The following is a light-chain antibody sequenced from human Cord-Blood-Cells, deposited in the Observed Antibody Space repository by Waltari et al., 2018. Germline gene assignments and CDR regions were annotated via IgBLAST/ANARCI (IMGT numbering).Light chain of an antibody. Sequence: QLVLTQSPSASASLGASVKLTCTLSSGHSSYAIAWHQQQPEKGPRYLMKLNSDGSHSKGDGIADRFSDPSSGAELYLTLSSLQSEDEADYYCQTWGTGIQVFGGGTKLTVL. V-gene: IGLV4-69*01. CDR2: LNSDGSH. CDR1: SGHSSYA. CDR3: QTWGTGIQV. J-gene: IGLJ3*02.